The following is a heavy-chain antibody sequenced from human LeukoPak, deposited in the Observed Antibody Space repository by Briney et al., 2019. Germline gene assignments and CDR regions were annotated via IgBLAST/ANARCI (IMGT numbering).Heavy chain of an antibody. V-gene: IGHV1-8*01. CDR1: GYTFTSYD. Sequence: GASVKVSCKASGYTFTSYDINWVRQATGQGLEWMGWMNPNSGNTGYAQKFQGRVTVTRNTSISTAYMELSSLRSEDTAVYYCAVKLGYCSGGSCTGRFDPWGQGTLVTVSS. J-gene: IGHJ5*02. CDR3: AVKLGYCSGGSCTGRFDP. CDR2: MNPNSGNT. D-gene: IGHD2-15*01.